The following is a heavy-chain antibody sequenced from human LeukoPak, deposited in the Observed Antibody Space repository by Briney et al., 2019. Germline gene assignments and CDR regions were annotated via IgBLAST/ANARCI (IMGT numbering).Heavy chain of an antibody. CDR3: ARRVYDYYYYMDV. D-gene: IGHD2/OR15-2a*01. CDR1: GASVTNGLYY. Sequence: SETLSLTCTVSGASVTNGLYYWSWLRQTPGKGLEWIVYIDYRGNTKYDPSLQSRVFIFVDTSESQFSLRLSSVTAADTAVYYCARRVYDYYYYMDVWGSGATVTVSS. CDR2: IDYRGNT. V-gene: IGHV4-61*01. J-gene: IGHJ6*03.